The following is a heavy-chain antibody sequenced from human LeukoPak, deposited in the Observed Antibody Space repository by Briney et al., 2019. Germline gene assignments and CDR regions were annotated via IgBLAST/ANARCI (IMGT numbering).Heavy chain of an antibody. CDR2: IYYSGST. D-gene: IGHD5-12*01. J-gene: IGHJ5*02. CDR1: GGSISSTSYY. CDR3: ARARGGYHNWFDP. V-gene: IGHV4-61*05. Sequence: SETLSLTCTVSGGSISSTSYYWSWIRQPPGKGLEWIGYIYYSGSTNYNPSLKSRVTTSVDKSKNQFSLKLSSVTAADTAVYYCARARGGYHNWFDPWGQGTLVTVSS.